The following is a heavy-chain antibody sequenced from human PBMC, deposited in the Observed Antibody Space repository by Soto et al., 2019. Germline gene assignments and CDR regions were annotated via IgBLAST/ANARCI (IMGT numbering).Heavy chain of an antibody. CDR2: IHGDGGKI. Sequence: EVQLVESGGGLAQPGGPWSFSGEASDFMFGAIWLGWVRRPQERGLEWVANIHGDGGKIYYVDSVKGRFTISRDNAKRSLYLQMNSLRAEDTAVYYCARDFYGGYTYGPGDYWGQGALVAVSS. CDR1: DFMFGAIW. D-gene: IGHD5-18*01. V-gene: IGHV3-7*01. CDR3: ARDFYGGYTYGPGDY. J-gene: IGHJ4*02.